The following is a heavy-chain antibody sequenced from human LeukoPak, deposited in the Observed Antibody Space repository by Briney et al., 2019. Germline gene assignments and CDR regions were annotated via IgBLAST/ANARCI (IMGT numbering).Heavy chain of an antibody. J-gene: IGHJ4*02. V-gene: IGHV3-11*01. CDR2: ISSSGSTI. CDR3: ARTGNRYYYDSSGYYIGHY. Sequence: GGSLRLSCAASGFTFSDYHMSWIRQAPGKGLEWVSYISSSGSTIYYADSVKGRFTISRDNAKNSLYLQMNSLRAEDTAVYYCARTGNRYYYDSSGYYIGHYWGQGTLVTVSS. D-gene: IGHD3-22*01. CDR1: GFTFSDYH.